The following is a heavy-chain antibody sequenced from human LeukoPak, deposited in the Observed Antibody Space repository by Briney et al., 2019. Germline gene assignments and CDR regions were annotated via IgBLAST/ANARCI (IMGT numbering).Heavy chain of an antibody. CDR3: VKATGGYSSGCFFRYYIDV. V-gene: IGHV3-23*01. CDR2: LSGSGGST. J-gene: IGHJ6*03. Sequence: GGSLRLSCAASGFTSSSYAMSWGRQAPGKGLKWVSPLSGSGGSTYYADSVKGRFTISRDNSKNTLYLQMNNLRAEGTAVYYCVKATGGYSSGCFFRYYIDVWGEGTPVTVSS. CDR1: GFTSSSYA. D-gene: IGHD6-19*01.